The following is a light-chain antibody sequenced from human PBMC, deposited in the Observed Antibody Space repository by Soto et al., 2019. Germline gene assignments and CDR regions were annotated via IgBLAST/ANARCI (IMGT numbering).Light chain of an antibody. CDR3: QQYNNWPGT. CDR2: GAS. CDR1: QSISNT. J-gene: IGKJ1*01. Sequence: EIVMTQSPATLSVSPGGRATLSCRASQSISNTLAWYQQKPGQAPRLLIHGASTRATGFPARFSGSGSGTFFTLTISSLQSEDFAVYYCQQYNNWPGTFGQRTKVEIK. V-gene: IGKV3-15*01.